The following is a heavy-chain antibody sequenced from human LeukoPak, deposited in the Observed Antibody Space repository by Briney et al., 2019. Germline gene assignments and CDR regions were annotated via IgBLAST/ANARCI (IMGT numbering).Heavy chain of an antibody. Sequence: SVKVSCKASGGTFSSYAISWVRQAPGQGLEWMGRIIPILGIANYAQKFQGRVTITADKSTSTAYMELSSLRSEDTAMYYCAMRKPYDSSGPFDYWGQGTLVTVSS. CDR1: GGTFSSYA. J-gene: IGHJ4*02. V-gene: IGHV1-69*04. CDR3: AMRKPYDSSGPFDY. CDR2: IIPILGIA. D-gene: IGHD3-22*01.